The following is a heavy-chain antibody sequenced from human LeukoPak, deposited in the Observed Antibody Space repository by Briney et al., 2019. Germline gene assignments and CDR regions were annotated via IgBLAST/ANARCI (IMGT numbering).Heavy chain of an antibody. V-gene: IGHV3-53*01. CDR3: ATEVVLPGVGAIDV. CDR1: GFTVSSNY. J-gene: IGHJ3*01. CDR2: LYSDGRT. D-gene: IGHD2-15*01. Sequence: PGGSLRLSCAASGFTVSSNYRSWVRQAPGKGLEWVSVLYSDGRTYYADSVRGRFTISRDNSKNTLHLQMNSLRAEDTAVYYCATEVVLPGVGAIDVWGQGTMVTVSS.